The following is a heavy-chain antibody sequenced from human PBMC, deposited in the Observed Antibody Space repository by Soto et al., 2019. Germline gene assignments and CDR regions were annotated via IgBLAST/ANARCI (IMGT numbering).Heavy chain of an antibody. J-gene: IGHJ6*04. CDR3: ARDGVEHSSSDRSSCSCVNG. CDR1: GFTFSSYG. V-gene: IGHV3-33*01. D-gene: IGHD6-6*01. Sequence: GGSLRLSCAASGFTFSSYGMRWGRQAPGRGRGWVAVIWYDGSNKYYADSVKGRFTISRDNSKNTLCLQMNSLRAEDTAGYYCARDGVEHSSSDRSSCSCVNGWATGTMVTASS. CDR2: IWYDGSNK.